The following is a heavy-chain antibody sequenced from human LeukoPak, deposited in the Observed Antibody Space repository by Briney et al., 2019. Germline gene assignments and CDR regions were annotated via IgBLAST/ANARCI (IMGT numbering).Heavy chain of an antibody. D-gene: IGHD2-2*01. CDR3: ARGVEGYCSSTSCPDYYYYYMDV. Sequence: SETLSLTCTVSGGSISSSSYYWGWIRQPPGKGLEWIGSIYYSGSTYYNPSLKSRVTISVDTSKNQFSLKLSSVTAADTAVYYCARGVEGYCSSTSCPDYYYYYMDVWGKGTTVTVSS. CDR2: IYYSGST. CDR1: GGSISSSSYY. V-gene: IGHV4-39*07. J-gene: IGHJ6*03.